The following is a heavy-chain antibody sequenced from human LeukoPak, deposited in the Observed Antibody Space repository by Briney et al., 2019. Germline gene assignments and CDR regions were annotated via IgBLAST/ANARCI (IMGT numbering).Heavy chain of an antibody. CDR3: AKEVATIRGNWFDP. J-gene: IGHJ5*02. CDR2: IKSKTDGGTT. Sequence: GGSLRLSCAASGFTFSNAWMSWVRQAPGKGLEWVGRIKSKTDGGTTDYAAPVKGRFTISRDDSKNTLYLQMNSLRAEDTAVSYCAKEVATIRGNWFDPWGQGTLVTVSS. V-gene: IGHV3-15*01. D-gene: IGHD5-12*01. CDR1: GFTFSNAW.